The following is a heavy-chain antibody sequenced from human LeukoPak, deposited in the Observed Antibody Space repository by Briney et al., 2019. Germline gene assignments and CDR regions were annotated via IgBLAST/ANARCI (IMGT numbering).Heavy chain of an antibody. CDR2: ISYDGSNE. CDR3: ARVGYYASGPFSYFDY. CDR1: GFTFSGYA. D-gene: IGHD3-10*01. J-gene: IGHJ4*02. Sequence: GGSLRLSCAASGFTFSGYAMHWVRQAPGKGLEWVAVISYDGSNEYYADSVKGRFTISRDNSKNTPYLQMNSLSVEDTAVYYCARVGYYASGPFSYFDYWGQGTLVTVSS. V-gene: IGHV3-30-3*01.